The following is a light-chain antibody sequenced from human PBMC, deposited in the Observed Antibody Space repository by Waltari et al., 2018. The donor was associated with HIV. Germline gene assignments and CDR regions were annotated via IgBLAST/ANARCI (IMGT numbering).Light chain of an antibody. Sequence: QSALTQPASVSGSPGQSITISCTGTSSDVGSYNVAPWYQQHPGKAPKLMIYEVTKRPSGVSNRFSGSKSGNTASLTISGLQAEDEADYYCCSYAGRSTHVFGTGTKVTVL. CDR2: EVT. CDR3: CSYAGRSTHV. CDR1: SSDVGSYNV. V-gene: IGLV2-23*02. J-gene: IGLJ1*01.